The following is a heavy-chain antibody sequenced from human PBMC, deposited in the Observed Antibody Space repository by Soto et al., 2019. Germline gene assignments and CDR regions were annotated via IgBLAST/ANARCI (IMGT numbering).Heavy chain of an antibody. J-gene: IGHJ5*02. CDR3: ARDLDPGMPASWSDP. CDR2: ISNDGNNK. CDR1: GFKFSTYG. V-gene: IGHV3-30*03. D-gene: IGHD2-2*01. Sequence: GGSLRLSCVASGFKFSTYGMHWVRLAPGKGLEWMTAISNDGNNKFYADSVKGRFTISRDNSKNTLYLQVDSLRPEDTAVYYCARDLDPGMPASWSDPWGQGALVTVSS.